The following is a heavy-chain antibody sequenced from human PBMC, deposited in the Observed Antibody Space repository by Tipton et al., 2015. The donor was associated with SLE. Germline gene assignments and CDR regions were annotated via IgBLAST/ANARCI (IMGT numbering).Heavy chain of an antibody. CDR2: IHPSGST. CDR3: ARDPLRGTSRAEDI. V-gene: IGHV4-61*02. CDR1: GDSISSATSY. Sequence: TLSLTCTVFGDSISSATSYWSWVRQPAGKGLEWLGRIHPSGSTNHNPSLRVRDTESLDTSKNQFSQNQSSVTAADTPIYYCARDPLRGTSRAEDIWGQGTMVAVSS. J-gene: IGHJ3*02. D-gene: IGHD3-16*01.